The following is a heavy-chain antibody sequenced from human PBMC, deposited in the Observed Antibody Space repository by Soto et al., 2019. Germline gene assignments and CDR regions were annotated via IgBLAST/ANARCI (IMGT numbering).Heavy chain of an antibody. D-gene: IGHD1-1*01. J-gene: IGHJ5*02. CDR1: VASLAVYY. CDR2: IYATGST. Sequence: ASETLSLTCIVSVASLAVYYWSWIGQPPGKGLEWIGRIYATGSTDYNPSLKSRLTTSVDMSKKQFSLTLRSVTAADTAMYYCVRDGTKTLRDWFDPWGQGILVTVSS. V-gene: IGHV4-4*07. CDR3: VRDGTKTLRDWFDP.